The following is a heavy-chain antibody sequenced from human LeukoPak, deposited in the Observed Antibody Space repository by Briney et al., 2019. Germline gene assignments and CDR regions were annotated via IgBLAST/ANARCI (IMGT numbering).Heavy chain of an antibody. V-gene: IGHV1-3*01. J-gene: IGHJ4*02. D-gene: IGHD5-12*01. CDR3: ARSLARGYSGYDFEGY. CDR2: INAGNGNT. CDR1: GYTFTSYA. Sequence: GASVKVSCKASGYTFTSYAMHWVRQAPGQRLEWMGWINAGNGNTKYSQKFQGRVTITRDTSASTAYMELSSLRSEDTAVYYCARSLARGYSGYDFEGYWGQGTLVTVSS.